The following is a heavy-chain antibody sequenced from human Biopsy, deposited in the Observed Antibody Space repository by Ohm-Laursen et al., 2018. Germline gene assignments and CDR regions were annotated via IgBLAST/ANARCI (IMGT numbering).Heavy chain of an antibody. J-gene: IGHJ5*02. V-gene: IGHV1-2*02. D-gene: IGHD3-22*01. CDR3: TRGGYYYDSLAYYYWFDP. CDR2: INAKTGDT. Sequence: SSVKVSCKASGYTFTGYHVHWVRQAPGQGLEWMGWINAKTGDTNYAQRFQGRVTMTRDTSISTAYVDLSSLRSDDTAVYYCTRGGYYYDSLAYYYWFDPWGQGTLVTVSS. CDR1: GYTFTGYH.